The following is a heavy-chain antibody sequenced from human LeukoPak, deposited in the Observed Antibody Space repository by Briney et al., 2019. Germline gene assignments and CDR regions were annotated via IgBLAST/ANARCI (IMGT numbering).Heavy chain of an antibody. Sequence: GASVKVSCKASGYTFTGYYMHWVRHAPGQGLEWMGWINPNSGGTNYAQKFQGRVTMTRDTSISTAYMELSRLRSDDTAVYYCARAALAVAASFDYWGQGTLVTVSS. CDR1: GYTFTGYY. CDR3: ARAALAVAASFDY. J-gene: IGHJ4*02. CDR2: INPNSGGT. V-gene: IGHV1-2*02. D-gene: IGHD6-19*01.